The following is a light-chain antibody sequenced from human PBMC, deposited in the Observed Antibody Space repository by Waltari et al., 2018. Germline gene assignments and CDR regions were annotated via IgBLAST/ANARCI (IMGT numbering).Light chain of an antibody. J-gene: IGLJ1*01. CDR3: GTWDSGLSPGGV. CDR2: ENN. V-gene: IGLV1-51*02. Sequence: QSVLTQPPSMSAAPGQRVTISCPGNSSNIGKNYVPCYQQVPGTAPKLLIYENNKRPSGIPDRFSGSKSGTSATLGITGLQTGDEADYYCGTWDSGLSPGGVFGSGTKVSVL. CDR1: SSNIGKNY.